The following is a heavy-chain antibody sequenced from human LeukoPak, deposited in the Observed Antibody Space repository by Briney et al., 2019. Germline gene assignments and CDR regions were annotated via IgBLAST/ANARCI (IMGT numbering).Heavy chain of an antibody. CDR2: IYYSGST. Sequence: PSETLSLTCTVSGGSISSGGYYWSWIRQHPGKGLEGIGYIYYSGSTYYNPSLKSRVTISVDTSKNQFSLKLSSVTAADTAVYYCARAYGSGTHPDYWGQGTLVTVSS. CDR1: GGSISSGGYY. V-gene: IGHV4-31*03. D-gene: IGHD3-10*01. J-gene: IGHJ4*02. CDR3: ARAYGSGTHPDY.